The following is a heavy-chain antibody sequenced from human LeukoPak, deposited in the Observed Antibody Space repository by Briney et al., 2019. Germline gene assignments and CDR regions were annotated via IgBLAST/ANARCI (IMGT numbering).Heavy chain of an antibody. CDR3: ARHHPTVTPYYMDV. V-gene: IGHV4-39*01. J-gene: IGHJ6*03. Sequence: SETLSLTCTVSGGSIDSSNYYWGWIRQPPGKGLEWIGSISYSGSSYYNPSLKSRVTISVDTSKNQFSLKVNSVTAADTAVYYCARHHPTVTPYYMDVWGKGTTVTVSS. CDR2: ISYSGSS. CDR1: GGSIDSSNYY. D-gene: IGHD4-17*01.